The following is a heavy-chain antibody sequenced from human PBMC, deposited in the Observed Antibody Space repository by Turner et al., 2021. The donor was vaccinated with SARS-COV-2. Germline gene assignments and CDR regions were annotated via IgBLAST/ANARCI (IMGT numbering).Heavy chain of an antibody. CDR2: ISSRSDTI. J-gene: IGHJ4*02. Sequence: VQLVESGGGWVQPGGSLILSCAASGFTFSDSSMNWVRQAPGKGLEWISYISSRSDTIYYADSVKGRFTISRDHAKDSLYLQMNSLSAEDTAVYYCAKGRAPGDDYWGQGTLVTVSP. V-gene: IGHV3-48*01. CDR1: GFTFSDSS. CDR3: AKGRAPGDDY. D-gene: IGHD3-16*01.